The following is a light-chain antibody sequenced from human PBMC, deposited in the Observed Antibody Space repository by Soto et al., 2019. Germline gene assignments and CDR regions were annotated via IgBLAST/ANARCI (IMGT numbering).Light chain of an antibody. CDR1: QSVSSY. CDR2: DAS. V-gene: IGKV3-11*01. CDR3: QQRSNWPGT. Sequence: EIVLTQSPATLSLSPGERATLSCRASQSVSSYLAWYQQKPGQAPRLLIYDASKRATGIPARFSGSGSGTDFTLTIRSQEPEDFAGYYCQQRSNWPGTFGPGTKVDIK. J-gene: IGKJ3*01.